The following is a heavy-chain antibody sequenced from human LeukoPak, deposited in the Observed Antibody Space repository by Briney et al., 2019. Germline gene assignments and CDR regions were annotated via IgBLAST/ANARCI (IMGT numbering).Heavy chain of an antibody. J-gene: IGHJ4*02. CDR3: AREVGAAAGTTDY. Sequence: SVKVSCKASGGTFSSYAISWVRQAPGQGLEWMGGIIPIFGTANYAQKFQGRVTITTDESTSTAYMELSSLRSEDTALYYCAREVGAAAGTTDYWGQGTLVTVSS. CDR1: GGTFSSYA. CDR2: IIPIFGTA. D-gene: IGHD6-13*01. V-gene: IGHV1-69*05.